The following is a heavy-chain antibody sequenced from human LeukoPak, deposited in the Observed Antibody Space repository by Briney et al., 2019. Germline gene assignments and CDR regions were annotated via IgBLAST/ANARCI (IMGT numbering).Heavy chain of an antibody. CDR3: ARPDRRWSGYYTLGY. D-gene: IGHD3-3*01. CDR1: GYTFTSYD. Sequence: ASVKVSCKASGYTFTSYDINWVRQDTGQGLEWMGWMNPNSGNTGYAQKFQGRVTMTRNTSISTAYMELSSLRSEDTAVYYCARPDRRWSGYYTLGYWGQGTLVTVSS. V-gene: IGHV1-8*01. J-gene: IGHJ4*02. CDR2: MNPNSGNT.